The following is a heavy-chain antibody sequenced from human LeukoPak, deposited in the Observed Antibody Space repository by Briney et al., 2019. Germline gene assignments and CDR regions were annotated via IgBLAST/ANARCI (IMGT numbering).Heavy chain of an antibody. V-gene: IGHV3-64*04. CDR3: ARIITGDLDY. D-gene: IGHD7-27*01. CDR2: ISRNGDRT. CDR1: GLTFSSYA. Sequence: GGSLRLSCSASGLTFSSYAMHWVRQAPGKGLEYISGISRNGDRTYHADSVKGRFTISRDNSKNTLDLQMNSLRGEDTAVYYCARIITGDLDYWGQGTQVTVSS. J-gene: IGHJ4*02.